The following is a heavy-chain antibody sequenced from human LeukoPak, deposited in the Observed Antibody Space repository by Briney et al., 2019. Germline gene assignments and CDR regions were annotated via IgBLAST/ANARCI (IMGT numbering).Heavy chain of an antibody. V-gene: IGHV4-34*01. D-gene: IGHD1-1*01. J-gene: IGHJ6*01. Sequence: PGGSLRLSCAASGFTFSSYSMNWIRQPPGKGLEWIGEINHSGSTNYNPSLKSRVTISVETSKNQFSLKLSSVTAADTAVYYCARSLEYYGMDVWGQGTTVTVSS. CDR1: GFTFSSYS. CDR2: INHSGST. CDR3: ARSLEYYGMDV.